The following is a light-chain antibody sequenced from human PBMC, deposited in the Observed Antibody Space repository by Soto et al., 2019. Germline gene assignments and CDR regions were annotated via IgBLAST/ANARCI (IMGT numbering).Light chain of an antibody. CDR2: EVS. J-gene: IGLJ3*02. CDR1: SSDVGAYNY. V-gene: IGLV2-8*01. Sequence: QAVLTQPPSASGSPGQSVTISCTGTSSDVGAYNYVSWYQQYPGKAPKLMIYEVSKRPSGVPDLFSGSKSGKTASLTVSGLQPEDEADYYCTSYAGSNIWVFGGGTKLTVL. CDR3: TSYAGSNIWV.